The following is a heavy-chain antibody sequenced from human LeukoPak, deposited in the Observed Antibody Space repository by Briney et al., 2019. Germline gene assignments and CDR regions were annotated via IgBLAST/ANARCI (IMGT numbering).Heavy chain of an antibody. CDR1: GFTFSSYG. V-gene: IGHV3-7*01. D-gene: IGHD1-26*01. CDR3: ARVSGDGESSYRALDI. CDR2: MKQDGSEI. Sequence: GGSLRLSCAASGFTFSSYGMHWVRQAPGKGLEWVANMKQDGSEINYVDSVKGRFTISRDNAKNSLYLQMNSLRVEDTAVYYCARVSGDGESSYRALDIWGQGTMVTVSS. J-gene: IGHJ3*02.